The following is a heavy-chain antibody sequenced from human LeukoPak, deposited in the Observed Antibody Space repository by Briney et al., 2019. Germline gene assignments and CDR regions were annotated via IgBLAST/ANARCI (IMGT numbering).Heavy chain of an antibody. J-gene: IGHJ3*02. CDR2: INPSGGST. Sequence: ASVTVSCTASGYTFTSYYMHWVRQAPGQGLEWMGIINPSGGSTSYAQKFQGRVTMTRDTSTSTVYMELSSLRSEDTAVYYCARADHYYDSSGYPLGDIWGQGTMVTVSS. CDR3: ARADHYYDSSGYPLGDI. D-gene: IGHD3-22*01. V-gene: IGHV1-46*01. CDR1: GYTFTSYY.